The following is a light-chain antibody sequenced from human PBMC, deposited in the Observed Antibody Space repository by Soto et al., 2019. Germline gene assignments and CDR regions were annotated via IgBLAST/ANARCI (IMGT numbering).Light chain of an antibody. CDR3: QRYGSSPPWT. J-gene: IGKJ1*01. Sequence: EIVLTQSPGTLSFSPGESATLSCRASQSVSSSYLAWYQQKPGQAPRLLIYGASSRATGIPDRFSGSGSGTAFTLTINRLEPEDFAVYYCQRYGSSPPWTFGQGTKVEIK. CDR1: QSVSSSY. CDR2: GAS. V-gene: IGKV3-20*01.